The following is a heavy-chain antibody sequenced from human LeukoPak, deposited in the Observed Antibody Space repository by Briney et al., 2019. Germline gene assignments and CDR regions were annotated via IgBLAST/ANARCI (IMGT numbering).Heavy chain of an antibody. CDR3: AELGITMIGGV. V-gene: IGHV3-48*03. D-gene: IGHD3-10*02. J-gene: IGHJ6*04. CDR1: GFTFSGYE. Sequence: GGSLRFSCAASGFTFSGYEMNWVRQAPGKGLEWVSYISSSGSTIYYADSVKGRFTISRDNAKNSLYLQMDSLRAEDTAVYYCAELGITMIGGVWGKGTTVTISS. CDR2: ISSSGSTI.